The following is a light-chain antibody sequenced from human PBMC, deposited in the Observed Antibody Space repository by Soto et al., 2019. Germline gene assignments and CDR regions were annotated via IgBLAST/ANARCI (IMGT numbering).Light chain of an antibody. CDR2: EGS. CDR3: CSYAGIYV. J-gene: IGLJ1*01. CDR1: SSDVGSYNL. Sequence: QSVLTQPASVSGSPGQSITICCTGTSSDVGSYNLVSWYQQHPGKAPKLMIYEGSKRPSGVSNRFSGSKSGNTASLTISGLQAEDEADYYCCSYAGIYVFGTGTKV. V-gene: IGLV2-23*01.